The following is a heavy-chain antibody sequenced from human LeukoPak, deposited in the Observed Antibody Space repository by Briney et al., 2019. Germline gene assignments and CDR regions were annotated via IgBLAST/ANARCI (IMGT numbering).Heavy chain of an antibody. Sequence: GESLKISCKGSGCSFTSYWIGWVRQMPGKGLEGMGIIYPGDSDTRYSPSFQGQVTISADKSISTAYLQWSSLKASDTAMYYCARRRVPAATYYYYYGMDVWGQGTTVTVSS. V-gene: IGHV5-51*01. J-gene: IGHJ6*02. CDR2: IYPGDSDT. D-gene: IGHD2-2*01. CDR3: ARRRVPAATYYYYYGMDV. CDR1: GCSFTSYW.